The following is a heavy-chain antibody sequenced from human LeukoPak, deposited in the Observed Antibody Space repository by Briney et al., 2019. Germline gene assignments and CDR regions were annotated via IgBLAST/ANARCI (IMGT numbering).Heavy chain of an antibody. CDR2: ISAYNGNT. V-gene: IGHV1-18*04. CDR3: ARAELWWGPDY. D-gene: IGHD2-21*02. CDR1: GYTFTGYY. Sequence: ASVKVSCKASGYTFTGYYMHRVRQAPGQGLEWMGWISAYNGNTNYAQKLQGRVTMTTDTSTSTAYMELRSLRSDDTAVYYCARAELWWGPDYWGQGTLVTVSS. J-gene: IGHJ4*02.